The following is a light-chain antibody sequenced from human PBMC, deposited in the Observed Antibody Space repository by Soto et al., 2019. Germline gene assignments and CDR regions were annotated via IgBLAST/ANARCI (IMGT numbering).Light chain of an antibody. J-gene: IGKJ3*01. Sequence: EIVLTQSPGTLSLSPGERATLSCRASESVSSSFLVWYQQKPGLAPRLLIYGASTRATGIPGRFSGGGSGTDFSLTISRLEPEDFAVYFCQQYGSSPFTFGPGTKVDIK. CDR3: QQYGSSPFT. CDR1: ESVSSSF. CDR2: GAS. V-gene: IGKV3-20*01.